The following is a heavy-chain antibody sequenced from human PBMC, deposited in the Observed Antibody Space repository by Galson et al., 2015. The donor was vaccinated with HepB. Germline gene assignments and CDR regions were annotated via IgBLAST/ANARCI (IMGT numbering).Heavy chain of an antibody. CDR2: IRSKTKNYAT. CDR3: RLVDPSTADPEH. V-gene: IGHV3-73*01. J-gene: IGHJ1*01. D-gene: IGHD4-17*01. CDR1: GFSFSGSN. Sequence: SLRLSCAASGFSFSGSNVHWVRQASGKGLEWVGRIRSKTKNYATAYAGSVKGRFTISRDDSQNTAYLQMNSLQTEDTAVYYCRLVDPSTADPEHWGQGTLVTVSS.